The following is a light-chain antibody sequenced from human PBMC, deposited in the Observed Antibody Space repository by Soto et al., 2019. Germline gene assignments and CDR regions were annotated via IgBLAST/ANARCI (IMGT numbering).Light chain of an antibody. CDR3: STYTSTSAVE. Sequence: QSALTQPASVSGSPGQSITISCTGTSSDVGGYNYVSWYQQHPGKAPKLMIYDVSNRPSGVSNRFSGSKSDNTASLAISGLQAEDEADYYCSTYTSTSAVEFGGGTQLTVL. CDR2: DVS. J-gene: IGLJ2*01. CDR1: SSDVGGYNY. V-gene: IGLV2-14*01.